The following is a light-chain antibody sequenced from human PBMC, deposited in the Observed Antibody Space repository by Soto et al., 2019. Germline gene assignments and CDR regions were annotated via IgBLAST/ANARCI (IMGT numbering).Light chain of an antibody. CDR2: GAS. J-gene: IGKJ1*01. V-gene: IGKV3-20*01. CDR3: QQYGSSSWT. Sequence: GLTQSPGALSLSPGERATLSCRASQSVSNNYLAWYQQKPGQAPRLLIYGASNRATGIPDRFSGSGSGTEFTLTISSLQSEDFAVYYCQQYGSSSWTFGQGTKVDIK. CDR1: QSVSNNY.